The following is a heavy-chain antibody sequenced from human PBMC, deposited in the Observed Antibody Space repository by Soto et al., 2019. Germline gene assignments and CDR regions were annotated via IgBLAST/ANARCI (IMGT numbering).Heavy chain of an antibody. V-gene: IGHV3-21*01. J-gene: IGHJ4*02. D-gene: IGHD2-15*01. CDR1: GFSFGSYS. CDR3: ARGRYCSGGRCYFDY. Sequence: GGSLRLSCSASGFSFGSYSMNWVRQAPGKGLEWVSSISSSSSYIYYADSVKGRFTISRDNAKNSVYLQMNSLRAEDTAVYYCARGRYCSGGRCYFDYWGQGTPVTVSS. CDR2: ISSSSSYI.